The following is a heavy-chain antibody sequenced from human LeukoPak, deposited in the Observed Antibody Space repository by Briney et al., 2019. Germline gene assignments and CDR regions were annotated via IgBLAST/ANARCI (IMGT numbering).Heavy chain of an antibody. CDR3: ARGGYYSSGYYYFDY. V-gene: IGHV3-20*04. CDR1: GFTFDDYG. CDR2: INWNGGST. J-gene: IGHJ4*02. Sequence: GGSLRLSCAASGFTFDDYGMSWVRQAPGKGLEWVSGINWNGGSTGYADSVKGRFTISRDNAKNSLYPQMNSLRAEDTALYYCARGGYYSSGYYYFDYWGQGTLVTVSS. D-gene: IGHD3-22*01.